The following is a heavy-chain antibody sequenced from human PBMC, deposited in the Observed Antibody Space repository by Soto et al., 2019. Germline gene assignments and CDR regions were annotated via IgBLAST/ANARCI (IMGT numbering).Heavy chain of an antibody. CDR2: ISGSGGST. Sequence: PGGSLRLSCTASGFTFGDYAMSWFRQAPGKGLEWVSAISGSGGSTYYADSVKGRFTISRDNSKNTLYLQMNSLRAEDTAVYYCAKADRSGHFDYWGQGTLVTVSS. D-gene: IGHD6-19*01. J-gene: IGHJ4*02. CDR1: GFTFGDYA. V-gene: IGHV3-23*01. CDR3: AKADRSGHFDY.